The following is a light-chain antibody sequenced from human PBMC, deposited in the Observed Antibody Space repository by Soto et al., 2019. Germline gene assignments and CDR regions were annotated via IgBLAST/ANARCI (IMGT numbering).Light chain of an antibody. CDR1: SSNIGAGYD. CDR3: QSYGSSLSGSL. CDR2: GNS. Sequence: QSVLTQPPSVSGAPGQRVTISCTGSSSNIGAGYDVHWYQQLPETAPKLLIYGNSNRPSGVPDRFSGSKSGTSASLAITGLQAEDEADYYCQSYGSSLSGSLFGGGTKLTVL. J-gene: IGLJ2*01. V-gene: IGLV1-40*01.